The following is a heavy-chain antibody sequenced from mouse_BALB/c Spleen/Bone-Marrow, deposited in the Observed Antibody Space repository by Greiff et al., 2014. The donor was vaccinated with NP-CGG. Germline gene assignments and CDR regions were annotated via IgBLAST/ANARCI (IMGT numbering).Heavy chain of an antibody. V-gene: IGHV5-6-3*01. Sequence: EVQRVESGGGLVQPGGSLKLSCAASGFTFSSYGMSWVRQTPDKRLELVATINSNGGSTYYPDSVKGRFTISRDNAKNTLYLQMSSLKSEDTAMYYCTRDYYGSSDYWGQGTILTVSS. CDR2: INSNGGST. CDR1: GFTFSSYG. D-gene: IGHD1-1*01. CDR3: TRDYYGSSDY. J-gene: IGHJ2*01.